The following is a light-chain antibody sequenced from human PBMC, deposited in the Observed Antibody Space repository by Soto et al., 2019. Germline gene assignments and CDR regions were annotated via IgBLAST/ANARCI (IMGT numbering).Light chain of an antibody. CDR3: QQYDNLLPIT. J-gene: IGKJ5*01. CDR1: QDISKN. CDR2: DAS. V-gene: IGKV1-33*01. Sequence: IQMTQSPSSLSASVGDRVTITCQASQDISKNLNWYQQKPGKAPKLLIYDASSLQTGVPSRFSGRGSATHFTFTISSLQTEDVATYYCQQYDNLLPITFGHGTRLEIK.